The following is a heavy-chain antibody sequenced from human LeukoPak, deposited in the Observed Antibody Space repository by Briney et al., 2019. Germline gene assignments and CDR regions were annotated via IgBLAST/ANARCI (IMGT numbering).Heavy chain of an antibody. D-gene: IGHD3-22*01. CDR3: ARDVYYDSSGYYSDY. J-gene: IGHJ4*02. V-gene: IGHV3-23*01. Sequence: GGSLRLSCAASGFTFSSYAMSWVRQAPGKGLEWVSAISGSGGSTYYADSVKGRFTISRDNAKNSLYLQMNSLRAEDTAVYYCARDVYYDSSGYYSDYWGQGTLVTVSS. CDR1: GFTFSSYA. CDR2: ISGSGGST.